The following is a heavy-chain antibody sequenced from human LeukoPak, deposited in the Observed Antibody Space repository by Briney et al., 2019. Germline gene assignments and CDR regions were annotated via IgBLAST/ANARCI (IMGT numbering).Heavy chain of an antibody. Sequence: SETLSLTCTVSGGSISSSSYYWGWIRQPPGKGLVWIGSIYYSGSTYYNPSLKSRVTISVDTSKNQFSLKLSSVTAADTAVYYCARDRYYYDSSGVIDYWGQGTLVTVSS. V-gene: IGHV4-39*07. J-gene: IGHJ4*02. D-gene: IGHD3-22*01. CDR3: ARDRYYYDSSGVIDY. CDR2: IYYSGST. CDR1: GGSISSSSYY.